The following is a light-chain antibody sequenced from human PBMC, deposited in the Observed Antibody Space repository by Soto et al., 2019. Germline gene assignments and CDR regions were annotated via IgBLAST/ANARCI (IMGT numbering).Light chain of an antibody. CDR2: EVS. CDR1: SSDVGSHNL. J-gene: IGLJ7*01. V-gene: IGLV2-23*02. Sequence: QSALTQPASVSGSPGQSITISCTGTSSDVGSHNLVSWYQQHPGQAPKLMIYEVSKRPLGVSARFSASKSGNTASLTISGVPAEDDADYYCCSYGGSRAVFGGGTQLTVL. CDR3: CSYGGSRAV.